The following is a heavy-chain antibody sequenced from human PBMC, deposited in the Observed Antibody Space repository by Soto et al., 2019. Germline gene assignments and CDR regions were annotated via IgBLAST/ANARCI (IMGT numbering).Heavy chain of an antibody. CDR3: AKDTSSGWYLEPSEFDP. CDR2: ISGSGGST. D-gene: IGHD6-19*01. J-gene: IGHJ5*02. Sequence: PGGSLRLSCAASGFTFSSYAMSWVRQAPGKGLEWVSAISGSGGSTYYADSVKGRFTISRDNSKNTLYLQMNSLRAEDTAVYYCAKDTSSGWYLEPSEFDPWGQGTLVTVSS. V-gene: IGHV3-23*01. CDR1: GFTFSSYA.